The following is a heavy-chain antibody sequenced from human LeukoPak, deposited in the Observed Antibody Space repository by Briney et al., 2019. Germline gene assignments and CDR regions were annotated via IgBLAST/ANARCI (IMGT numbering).Heavy chain of an antibody. CDR3: AGYSVVRGVVSSWFDP. V-gene: IGHV1-8*01. CDR2: MNPNSGNT. J-gene: IGHJ5*02. Sequence: ASVKVSCKASGYTFTSYDINWVRQATGQGLEWMGWMNPNSGNTGYAQKFQGRVTMTRNTSISTAYMELSSLRSEDTAVYYCAGYSVVRGVVSSWFDPWGQGTLVTVSS. D-gene: IGHD3-10*01. CDR1: GYTFTSYD.